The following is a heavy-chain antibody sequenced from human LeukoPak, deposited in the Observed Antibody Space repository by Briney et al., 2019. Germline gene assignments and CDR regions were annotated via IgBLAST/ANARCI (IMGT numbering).Heavy chain of an antibody. CDR1: GGSISSYY. CDR2: IYYSGST. J-gene: IGHJ4*02. Sequence: SETLSLTCTVSGGSISSYYWSWIRQPPGKGLEWIGYIYYSGSTNYNPSLKSRVTISVDTSKDQFSLKLSSVTAADTAVYYCARGSSVAGSRWYFDYWGQGTLVTVSS. CDR3: ARGSSVAGSRWYFDY. V-gene: IGHV4-59*01. D-gene: IGHD6-19*01.